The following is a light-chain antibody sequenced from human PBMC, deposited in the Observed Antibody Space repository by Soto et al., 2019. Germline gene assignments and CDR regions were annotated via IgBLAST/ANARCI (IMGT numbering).Light chain of an antibody. J-gene: IGKJ2*01. Sequence: EIVLTQSPGTLSLSPGETATPSCRASQSVRSNYLAWYQQKPGQAPRLLIYDASSRATGIPDRFSGSGSDTDFTLTISRLEPEDFAVYYCQQYAGSPRTFGQGTKVDIK. V-gene: IGKV3-20*01. CDR3: QQYAGSPRT. CDR2: DAS. CDR1: QSVRSNY.